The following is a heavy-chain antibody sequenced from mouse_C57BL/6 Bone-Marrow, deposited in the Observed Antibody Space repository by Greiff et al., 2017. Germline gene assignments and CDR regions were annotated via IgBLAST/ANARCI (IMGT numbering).Heavy chain of an antibody. CDR3: ARGGGGDYDNFAY. J-gene: IGHJ3*01. Sequence: QVHVKQSGAELARPGASVKLSCKASGYTFTSYGISWVKQRTGQGLEWIGEIYPRSGNTYYNEKFKGKATLTADKSSSTAYMELRSLTSEDSAVSVCARGGGGDYDNFAYWGQGTLVTVSA. CDR2: IYPRSGNT. CDR1: GYTFTSYG. V-gene: IGHV1-81*01. D-gene: IGHD2-4*01.